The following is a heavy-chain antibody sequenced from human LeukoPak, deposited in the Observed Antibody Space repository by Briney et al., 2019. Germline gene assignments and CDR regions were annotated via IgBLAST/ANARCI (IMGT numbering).Heavy chain of an antibody. V-gene: IGHV1-8*01. CDR2: MNPNSGNT. J-gene: IGHJ3*02. D-gene: IGHD4-17*01. Sequence: ASVKVSCKASGYTFTCYDINWVRQATGQGLEWMGWMNPNSGNTGYAQKFQGRVTMTRNTSISAAYMELSSLRSEDTAVYYCARGIYGADAFDIWGQGTMVTVSS. CDR1: GYTFTCYD. CDR3: ARGIYGADAFDI.